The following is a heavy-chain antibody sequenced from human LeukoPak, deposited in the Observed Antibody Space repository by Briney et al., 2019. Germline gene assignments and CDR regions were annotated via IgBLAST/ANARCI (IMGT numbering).Heavy chain of an antibody. D-gene: IGHD1-1*01. Sequence: GGSLRLSCAASGFTVSSNYMSWVRQAPGKGLEWVSVIYSGGSTYYADSVKGRFTISRDNSKNTLYLQMNSLRAEDTAVYYCARESHDDLYCYYYYTDVWGKGTTVTVSS. CDR2: IYSGGST. CDR1: GFTVSSNY. J-gene: IGHJ6*03. CDR3: ARESHDDLYCYYYYTDV. V-gene: IGHV3-53*01.